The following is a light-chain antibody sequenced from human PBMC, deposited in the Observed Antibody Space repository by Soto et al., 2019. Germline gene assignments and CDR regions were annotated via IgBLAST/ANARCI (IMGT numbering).Light chain of an antibody. V-gene: IGKV1-5*03. CDR2: KAS. CDR3: QQDNSYSEE. Sequence: DITLSKYPNTLYLSLLKIGTITFRASQTISGWLAWYQQKPGKAPKLLIYKASTLKSGVPSRFSGSGSGTEFTLTICSLQPDDFATYYCQQDNSYSEEFGQGTKVEIK. J-gene: IGKJ1*01. CDR1: QTISGW.